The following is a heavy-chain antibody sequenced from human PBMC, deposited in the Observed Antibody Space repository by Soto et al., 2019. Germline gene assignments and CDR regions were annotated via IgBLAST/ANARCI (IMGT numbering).Heavy chain of an antibody. D-gene: IGHD2-2*01. Sequence: GGSLRLSCAASGFTFSSYAMSWVRRAPGKGLEWVSAISGSGGSTYYADSVKGRFTISRDNSKNTLYLQMNSLRAEDTAVYYCAKCGVSTSCYAPTAYWGQGTLVTVSS. J-gene: IGHJ4*02. CDR2: ISGSGGST. V-gene: IGHV3-23*01. CDR1: GFTFSSYA. CDR3: AKCGVSTSCYAPTAY.